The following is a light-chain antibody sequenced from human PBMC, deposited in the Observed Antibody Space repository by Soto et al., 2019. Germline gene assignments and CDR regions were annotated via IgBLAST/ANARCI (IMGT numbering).Light chain of an antibody. J-gene: IGKJ4*01. CDR3: QQGSNSLT. CDR2: DAS. CDR1: QSLSNY. V-gene: IGKV3-11*01. Sequence: EVVLTQSPATLSLSPGERATLSCRASQSLSNYLAWYQQKPGQAPRLLIYDASNRAPGIPARFSGRGSGTDFTLTISSLEPEDFAVYFWQQGSNSLTFGGGTKVEIK.